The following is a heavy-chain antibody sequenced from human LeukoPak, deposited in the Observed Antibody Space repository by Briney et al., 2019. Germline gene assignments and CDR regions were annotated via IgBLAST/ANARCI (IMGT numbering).Heavy chain of an antibody. J-gene: IGHJ4*02. V-gene: IGHV3-23*01. CDR2: ISGSGGST. CDR1: GFTFSSYA. D-gene: IGHD3-22*01. CDR3: AKSSRPRYYYDSSGYYKGFDY. Sequence: GGSLRLSCAASGFTFSSYAMSWVRQAPGKGLQGVSAISGSGGSTYYADSVKGRFTISRDNSKNTLYLQMNSLRAEDTAVYYCAKSSRPRYYYDSSGYYKGFDYWGQGTLVTVSS.